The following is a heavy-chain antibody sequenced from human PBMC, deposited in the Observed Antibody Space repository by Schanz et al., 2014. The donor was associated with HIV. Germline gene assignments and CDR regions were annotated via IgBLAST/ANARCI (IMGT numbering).Heavy chain of an antibody. CDR3: AKRRDSGYAYFDY. CDR1: GFTFSTYA. Sequence: EVQLLESGGGLVQPGGSLRLSCAASGFTFSTYAMNWVRQAPGEGLEWVSSITDDGGRTDYADSVKGRFTISRDNSKNTLXXQMNXLRAEDTAVYYCAKRRDSGYAYFDYWGQGTLVTVSS. V-gene: IGHV3-23*01. CDR2: ITDDGGRT. J-gene: IGHJ4*02. D-gene: IGHD1-1*01.